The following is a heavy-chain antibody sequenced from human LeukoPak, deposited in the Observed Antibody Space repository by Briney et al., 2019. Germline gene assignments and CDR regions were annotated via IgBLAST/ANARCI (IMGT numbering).Heavy chain of an antibody. J-gene: IGHJ5*02. D-gene: IGHD2-2*01. Sequence: GASVKVSCKASGYTFTSYYMHWVRQAPEQGLEWMGWINPNSGGTNYAQKFQGWVTMTRDTSISTAYMELSRLRSDDTAVCYCARGGPYCSSTSCYGAPPDNWFDPWGQGTLVTVSS. CDR2: INPNSGGT. CDR1: GYTFTSYY. V-gene: IGHV1-2*04. CDR3: ARGGPYCSSTSCYGAPPDNWFDP.